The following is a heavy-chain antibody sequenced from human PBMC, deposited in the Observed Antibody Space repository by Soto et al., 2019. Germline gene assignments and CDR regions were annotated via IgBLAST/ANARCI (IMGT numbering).Heavy chain of an antibody. CDR3: ARKGYGDYGPMDV. V-gene: IGHV3-21*01. Sequence: EVQVVESGGGLVKPGGSLRLSCAASGFTFSNYNMNWVRQAPGKGLEWVSYITTSSIYKYYADSVKGRFTISRDNAENSLYLQMNSLRAEDTAVYYCARKGYGDYGPMDVWGQGTTVPVSS. D-gene: IGHD4-17*01. CDR2: ITTSSIYK. CDR1: GFTFSNYN. J-gene: IGHJ6*02.